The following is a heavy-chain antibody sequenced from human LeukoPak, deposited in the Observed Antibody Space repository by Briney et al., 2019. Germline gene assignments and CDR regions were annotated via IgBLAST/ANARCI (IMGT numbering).Heavy chain of an antibody. D-gene: IGHD6-13*01. Sequence: SETLSLTCTVSGGTISSYYWSWVRQPPGKGLEWVGYIYYSGGTNYNPSLKSRVTISVDTSKNQFSLKLSSVTAADTAVYYCARDVAAAGTPRSDAFDIWGQGTMVTVSS. CDR1: GGTISSYY. V-gene: IGHV4-59*01. CDR2: IYYSGGT. J-gene: IGHJ3*02. CDR3: ARDVAAAGTPRSDAFDI.